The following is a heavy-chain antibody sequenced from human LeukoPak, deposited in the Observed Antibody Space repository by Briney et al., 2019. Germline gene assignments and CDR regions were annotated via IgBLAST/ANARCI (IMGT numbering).Heavy chain of an antibody. D-gene: IGHD4-23*01. CDR2: ISSNGGST. CDR3: ARDSVGKRYYYYYMDV. CDR1: GFTFSSYA. J-gene: IGHJ6*03. Sequence: PGGSLRLSCAASGFTFSSYAMHWVRQAPGKGLEYVSAISSNGGSTYYANSVKGRFTISRDNSKNTLYLQMGSLRAEDMAVYYCARDSVGKRYYYYYMDVWGKGTTVTVSS. V-gene: IGHV3-64*01.